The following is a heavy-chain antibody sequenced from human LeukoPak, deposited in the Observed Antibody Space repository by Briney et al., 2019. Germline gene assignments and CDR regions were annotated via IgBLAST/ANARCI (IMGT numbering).Heavy chain of an antibody. J-gene: IGHJ4*02. Sequence: PSQTLSLTCTVSGGSISSGGYYWSWIRQPPGKGLEWIGYIYHSGSTYYNPSLKSRVTISVDRSKNQFSLKLSSVTAADTAVYYCARRGPDTSGWFDYWGQGTLVTVSS. D-gene: IGHD6-19*01. CDR1: GGSISSGGYY. CDR2: IYHSGST. CDR3: ARRGPDTSGWFDY. V-gene: IGHV4-30-2*01.